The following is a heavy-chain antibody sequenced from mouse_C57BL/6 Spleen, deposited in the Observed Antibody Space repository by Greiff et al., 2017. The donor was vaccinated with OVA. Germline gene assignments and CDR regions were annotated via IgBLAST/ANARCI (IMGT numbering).Heavy chain of an antibody. J-gene: IGHJ2*01. V-gene: IGHV5-9-1*02. CDR2: ISSGGDYI. CDR3: TRAHPYYFDY. Sequence: DVMLVESGEGLVKPGGSLKLSCAASGFTFSSYAMSWVRQTPEKRLEWVAYISSGGDYIYYADTVKGRFTISRDNARNTLYLQMSSLKSEDTAMYYCTRAHPYYFDYWGQGTTLTVSS. CDR1: GFTFSSYA.